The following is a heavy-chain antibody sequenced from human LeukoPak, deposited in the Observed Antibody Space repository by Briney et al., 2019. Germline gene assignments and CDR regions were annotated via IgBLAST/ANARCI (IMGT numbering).Heavy chain of an antibody. Sequence: PGGSLRLSCAASGFNFSSYGMHWVRQAPGKGLERVTVISYDGSNKYYADSVKGRFTISRDNSKNTLYLQMNSLRAEDTAVYYCAKGYSGYDWSLVDYWGQGTLVTVSS. V-gene: IGHV3-30*18. CDR3: AKGYSGYDWSLVDY. CDR1: GFNFSSYG. D-gene: IGHD5-12*01. CDR2: ISYDGSNK. J-gene: IGHJ4*02.